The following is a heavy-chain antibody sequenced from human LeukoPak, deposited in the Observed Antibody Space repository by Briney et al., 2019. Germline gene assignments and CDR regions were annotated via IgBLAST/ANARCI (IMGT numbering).Heavy chain of an antibody. Sequence: GGSLSLSCAVSGFTFSDYFLDWVRQAPGKGLEWVGRSRNKAKSYTTEYAASVKGRFTISRDDSKNSLYLQMNSLETEDTAVYYCVRVGSVSGSDYLDYWGQGTLVTVSS. CDR3: VRVGSVSGSDYLDY. J-gene: IGHJ4*02. V-gene: IGHV3-72*01. CDR1: GFTFSDYF. D-gene: IGHD6-19*01. CDR2: SRNKAKSYTT.